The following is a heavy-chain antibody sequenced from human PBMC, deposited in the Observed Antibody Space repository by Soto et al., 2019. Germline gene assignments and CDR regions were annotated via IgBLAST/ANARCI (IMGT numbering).Heavy chain of an antibody. D-gene: IGHD6-19*01. J-gene: IGHJ4*02. V-gene: IGHV6-1*01. CDR1: GDSVSSNSAA. Sequence: SQTLSLTCAISGDSVSSNSAAWNWIRQSPSRGLEWLGRTYYRSKWYNDYAVSVKSRITINPDTSKNQFSLQLNSVTPEDTAVYYCARDYREVAVAGTWFDYWGQGTLVTVSS. CDR2: TYYRSKWYN. CDR3: ARDYREVAVAGTWFDY.